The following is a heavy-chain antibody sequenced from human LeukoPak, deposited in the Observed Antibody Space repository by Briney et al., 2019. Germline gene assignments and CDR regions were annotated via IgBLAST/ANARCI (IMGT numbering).Heavy chain of an antibody. D-gene: IGHD2-2*01. V-gene: IGHV1-69*16. J-gene: IGHJ6*03. CDR3: ARDESYCSSTSCYRDYYYMDV. CDR1: GGTFSSYS. Sequence: ASVKVSCKASGGTFSSYSISWVRQAPGQALEWMGGIIPILVTANYAQKFQGRVTITTDESTSTVYMELSSLRSEDTAVYYCARDESYCSSTSCYRDYYYMDVWGKGTTVTVSS. CDR2: IIPILVTA.